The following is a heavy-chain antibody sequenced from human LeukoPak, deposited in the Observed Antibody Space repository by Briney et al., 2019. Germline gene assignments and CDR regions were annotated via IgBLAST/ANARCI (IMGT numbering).Heavy chain of an antibody. CDR3: ARGLRQDYFDS. J-gene: IGHJ4*02. V-gene: IGHV4-39*07. CDR2: IYIGNT. Sequence: PSETLSLTCTVSGGSIGSSSHYWGWVRQPPGKGLEWIGNIYIGNTYFNPSLKSRLTISVDTSNNHFSLKLTSVTAADTAVCYCARGLRQDYFDSWGQGTLVIVSS. CDR1: GGSIGSSSHY.